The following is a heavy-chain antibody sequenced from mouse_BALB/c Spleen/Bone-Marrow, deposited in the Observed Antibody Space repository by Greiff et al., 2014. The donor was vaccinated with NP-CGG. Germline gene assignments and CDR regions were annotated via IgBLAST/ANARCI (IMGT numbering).Heavy chain of an antibody. D-gene: IGHD3-3*01. CDR1: GYAFTNYL. J-gene: IGHJ2*01. V-gene: IGHV1-54*01. CDR3: ARRDGSYFDY. Sequence: VQLQESGAELVRPGTSVEVSCKASGYAFTNYLIEGVKQRPGQGLEWIGMINPGSGGSNYNEKFKGKATLTADKSSSTAYMQLSSLTSDDSAVYFCARRDGSYFDYWGQGTTLTVSS. CDR2: INPGSGGS.